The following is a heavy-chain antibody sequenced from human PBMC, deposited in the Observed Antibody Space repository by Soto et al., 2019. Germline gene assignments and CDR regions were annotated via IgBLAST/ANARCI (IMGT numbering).Heavy chain of an antibody. D-gene: IGHD3-16*01. CDR1: GGSVSSGDYY. V-gene: IGHV4-61*08. CDR2: IYYSGTT. J-gene: IGHJ5*02. CDR3: ARIPVDTYMINWFDP. Sequence: SETLSLTCTVSGGSVSSGDYYWSWIRQPPGKGLEWIGYIYYSGTTNYNPSLKSRVSISLDTSKNQFSLRLTSVTAADTAVYYCARIPVDTYMINWFDPWGQGTLVTVSS.